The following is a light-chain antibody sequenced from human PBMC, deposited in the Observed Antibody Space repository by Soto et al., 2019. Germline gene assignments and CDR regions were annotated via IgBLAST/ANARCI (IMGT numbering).Light chain of an antibody. CDR2: DVT. J-gene: IGLJ1*01. CDR1: SSDVGGYNY. CDR3: CSHAGTYTYV. V-gene: IGLV2-11*01. Sequence: QSALTQPRSVSGSPGQSLTISCTGTSSDVGGYNYVSWYQQHPGKAPKLMIYDVTKRPSGVPDRFSGSKSGNTASLTISGLQAEDEADYYCCSHAGTYTYVFGTGTKVTVL.